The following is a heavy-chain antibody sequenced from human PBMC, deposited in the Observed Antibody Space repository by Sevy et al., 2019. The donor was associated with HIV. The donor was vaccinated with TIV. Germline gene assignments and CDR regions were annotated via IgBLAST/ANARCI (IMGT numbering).Heavy chain of an antibody. CDR3: ARAIAAAGSFDY. Sequence: SETLSLTCTVSGGSISSGGYYWSWIRQHPGKGLEWIGYIYYSGSTYYNPSLKSRLTISVDTSKNQFSLKLSSVTAADTAVYYCARAIAAAGSFDYWGQGTLVTVSS. D-gene: IGHD6-13*01. CDR2: IYYSGST. J-gene: IGHJ4*02. CDR1: GGSISSGGYY. V-gene: IGHV4-31*03.